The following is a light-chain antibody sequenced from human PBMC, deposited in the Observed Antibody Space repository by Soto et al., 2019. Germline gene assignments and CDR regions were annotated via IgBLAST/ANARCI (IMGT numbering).Light chain of an antibody. CDR1: QSLLYSNGYNY. CDR2: LGS. J-gene: IGKJ1*01. CDR3: LQALHTPRT. V-gene: IGKV2-28*01. Sequence: EIVMTQSPISLPVTPGEPASISCRSSQSLLYSNGYNYLDWYLQKPGQSPQLLIYLGSNRACGVPDSCGRSESGRAFTLEISRVGAEDVGVYYCLQALHTPRTFGQGTKVEIK.